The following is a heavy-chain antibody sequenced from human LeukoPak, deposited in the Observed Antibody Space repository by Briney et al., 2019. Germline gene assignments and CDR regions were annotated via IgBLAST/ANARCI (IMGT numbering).Heavy chain of an antibody. CDR3: VRNSYDSGSYKDY. J-gene: IGHJ4*02. D-gene: IGHD3-10*01. CDR1: GGSISSGGYY. Sequence: SQTLSLTCTVSGGSISSGGYYWSWIRQHPGKGLEWIGYIYYSGSTYYNPSLKSRVTISVDTSKNQFSLKLSSVTAADTAVYYCVRNSYDSGSYKDYWGQGTLVTVSS. CDR2: IYYSGST. V-gene: IGHV4-31*03.